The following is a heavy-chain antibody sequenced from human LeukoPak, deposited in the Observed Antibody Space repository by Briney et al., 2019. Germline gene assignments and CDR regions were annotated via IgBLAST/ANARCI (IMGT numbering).Heavy chain of an antibody. CDR2: IYPGDSDT. CDR1: GYSFTSYW. J-gene: IGHJ6*02. V-gene: IGHV5-51*01. Sequence: PGESLKISCKGSGYSFTSYWIGWVRQMPGKGLEWMGIIYPGDSDTRYSPSFQGQVTISADESISTAYLQWSSLKASDTAMYYCARQAYYYDILTGYFHYYYGMDVWGQGTTVTVSS. CDR3: ARQAYYYDILTGYFHYYYGMDV. D-gene: IGHD3-9*01.